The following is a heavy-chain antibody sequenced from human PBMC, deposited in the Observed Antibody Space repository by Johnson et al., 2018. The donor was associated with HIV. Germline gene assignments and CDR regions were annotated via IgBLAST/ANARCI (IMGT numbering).Heavy chain of an antibody. CDR2: IPYDGSKT. J-gene: IGHJ3*02. V-gene: IGHV3-30*02. CDR3: ANSDSIEMKLGAFDI. CDR1: GFTVSSNY. Sequence: QVQLVESGGGVVQPGRSLRLSCAASGFTVSSNYMSWVRQAPGKGLEWVAFIPYDGSKTYYGDSVKGRLTISRDNSKNTLYLQMNSRRAEDTAVYYCANSDSIEMKLGAFDIWGQGTMVTVS. D-gene: IGHD2-21*01.